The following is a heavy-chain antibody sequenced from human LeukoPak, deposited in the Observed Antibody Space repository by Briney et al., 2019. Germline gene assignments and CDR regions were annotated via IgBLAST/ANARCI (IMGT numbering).Heavy chain of an antibody. V-gene: IGHV3-33*08. J-gene: IGHJ4*02. D-gene: IGHD3-10*01. CDR3: AREMYSITMVRGVITQPFDY. CDR1: GFTFSDYY. CDR2: IWYDGSNK. Sequence: GGSLRLSCAASGFTFSDYYMSWIRQAPGKGLEWVAVIWYDGSNKYYADSVKGRFTISRDNSKNTLYLQMNSLRAEDTAVYYCAREMYSITMVRGVITQPFDYWGQGTLVTVSS.